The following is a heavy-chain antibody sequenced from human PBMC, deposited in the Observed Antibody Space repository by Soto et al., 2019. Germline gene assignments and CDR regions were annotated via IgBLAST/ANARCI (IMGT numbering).Heavy chain of an antibody. CDR1: GGTFSSYA. D-gene: IGHD6-6*01. Sequence: SVKVSCKASGGTFSSYAISWVRQAPGQGLEWMGGIIPIFGTANYAQKFQGRVTITADESTSTAYMELSSLRSEDTAVYYCARCRIRSSSSVYYYYGMDVWGQGTMVTVSS. J-gene: IGHJ6*02. CDR3: ARCRIRSSSSVYYYYGMDV. V-gene: IGHV1-69*13. CDR2: IIPIFGTA.